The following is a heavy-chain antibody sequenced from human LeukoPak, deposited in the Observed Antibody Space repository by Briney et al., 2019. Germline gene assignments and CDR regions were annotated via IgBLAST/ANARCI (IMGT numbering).Heavy chain of an antibody. Sequence: GGSLRLSCAASGFTFSSYAMSWVRQAPGKGLEWVSGISWNSGSIGCADSVKGRFTISRDNSKNTLYLQMNSLRAEDSAVYYCAKNTKPTSVTPDFWGQGTLVTVSS. CDR3: AKNTKPTSVTPDF. CDR1: GFTFSSYA. V-gene: IGHV3-23*01. J-gene: IGHJ4*02. D-gene: IGHD4-23*01. CDR2: ISWNSGSI.